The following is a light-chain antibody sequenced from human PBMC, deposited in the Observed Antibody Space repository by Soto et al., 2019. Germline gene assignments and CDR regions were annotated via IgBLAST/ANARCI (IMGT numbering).Light chain of an antibody. V-gene: IGLV2-8*01. J-gene: IGLJ1*01. CDR1: SSDVGGYNY. CDR2: EVS. CDR3: SSYAGSNNLDV. Sequence: QSALTQPPSASGSPGQSVTISCTGTSSDVGGYNYVSWYQQHPGKAPKLTIYEVSKRPSGVPDRFSGSKSGNTASLTGSGLQAEDEADYYCSSYAGSNNLDVFGTGTKVTVL.